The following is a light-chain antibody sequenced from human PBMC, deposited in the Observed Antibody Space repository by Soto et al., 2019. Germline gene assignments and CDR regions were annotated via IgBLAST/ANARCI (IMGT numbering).Light chain of an antibody. J-gene: IGKJ4*01. CDR3: QQTTSYPLT. CDR1: QGISGW. CDR2: AAS. Sequence: DIQMTQSPSFVSASVGDRVTITCRASQGISGWLAWYQHKPGRAPKLLIHAASSLESGVPSRFSGSGSGTDFTLTISSLQPEDFATYYCQQTTSYPLTFGGGTTVEIK. V-gene: IGKV1-12*01.